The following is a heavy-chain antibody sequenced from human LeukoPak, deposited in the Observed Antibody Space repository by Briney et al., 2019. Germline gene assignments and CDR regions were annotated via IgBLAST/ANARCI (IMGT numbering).Heavy chain of an antibody. V-gene: IGHV3-7*01. CDR2: IKQDGSEK. Sequence: PGGSLRLSCAASGFTVSSNYMSWVRQAPGKGLEWVANIKQDGSEKYYVDSVKGRFTISRDNAKNSLYLQMNSLRAEDTAVYYCARDGSIAARRGGAFDIWGQGTMVTVSS. J-gene: IGHJ3*02. D-gene: IGHD6-6*01. CDR3: ARDGSIAARRGGAFDI. CDR1: GFTVSSNY.